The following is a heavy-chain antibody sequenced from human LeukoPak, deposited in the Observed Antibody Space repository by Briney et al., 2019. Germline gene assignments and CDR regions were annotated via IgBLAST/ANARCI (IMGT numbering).Heavy chain of an antibody. D-gene: IGHD3-10*01. V-gene: IGHV3-53*01. CDR2: IYGAGKT. CDR1: GFSVSKNY. Sequence: GGSLRLSCAASGFSVSKNYMSWVRQAPGKGLEWVSVIYGAGKTHYADSVKSRFNISRDNSKNTLYLQMNSLRAEDTAVYYCARDTYYGSGSYYRYTFDSWGQGTMVTVSS. J-gene: IGHJ4*02. CDR3: ARDTYYGSGSYYRYTFDS.